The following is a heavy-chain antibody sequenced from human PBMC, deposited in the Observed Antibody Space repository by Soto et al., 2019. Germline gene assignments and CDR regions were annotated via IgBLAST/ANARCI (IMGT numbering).Heavy chain of an antibody. CDR2: IDWDDDK. J-gene: IGHJ6*02. Sequence: SGPTLVNPTQTLTLTCTFSGFSLSTSGMCVSWIRQPPGKALEWLALIDWDDDKYYSASLKTRLTISKDTSKNQVVLTMTNMDPVDTATYYCARIGNYCGSGDRDYSSGMDVWGQGTTVTVSS. D-gene: IGHD3-10*01. CDR1: GFSLSTSGMC. V-gene: IGHV2-70*01. CDR3: ARIGNYCGSGDRDYSSGMDV.